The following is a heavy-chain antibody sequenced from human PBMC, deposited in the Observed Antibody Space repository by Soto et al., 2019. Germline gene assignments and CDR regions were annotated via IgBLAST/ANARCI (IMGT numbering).Heavy chain of an antibody. CDR2: IYSGGST. J-gene: IGHJ6*02. CDR1: GFTVSSNY. Sequence: GSLRLSCAASGFTVSSNYMSWVRQAPGKGLEWVSVIYSGGSTYYADSVKGRFTISRDNSKNTLYLQMNSLRAEDTAVYYCAGRGGSYDFWSGYKYYGMDVWGQGTTVTVSS. CDR3: AGRGGSYDFWSGYKYYGMDV. D-gene: IGHD3-3*01. V-gene: IGHV3-53*01.